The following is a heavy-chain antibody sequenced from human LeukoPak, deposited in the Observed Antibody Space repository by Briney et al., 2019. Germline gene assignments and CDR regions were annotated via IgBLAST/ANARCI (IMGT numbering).Heavy chain of an antibody. CDR2: INHSGST. V-gene: IGHV4-34*01. J-gene: IGHJ4*02. D-gene: IGHD2-2*01. CDR1: GGSFSGYY. Sequence: SETLSLTCAVYGGSFSGYYWSWIRQPPGKGLEWIGEINHSGSTNYNPSLKSRVTISVDTSKNQFSLKLSSVTAADTAVYYCARDGSVVVPAAPPFDYWGQGTLVTVSS. CDR3: ARDGSVVVPAAPPFDY.